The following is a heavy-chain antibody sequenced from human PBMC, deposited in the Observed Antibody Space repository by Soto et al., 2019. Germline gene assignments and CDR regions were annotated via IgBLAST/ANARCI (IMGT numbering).Heavy chain of an antibody. CDR1: GGSISGGYY. J-gene: IGHJ4*02. V-gene: IGHV4-31*03. Sequence: QVQLQESGPGLVRPSQTLSLTCTVSGGSISGGYYWSWIRQHPGMGLEWIGCIYYNGITYYNPSLQSRVTISVDTSQDQFSLTLSSVTAADTAVYYCARMHDYGDFMYYVDYWGQGTLVTVSS. D-gene: IGHD4-17*01. CDR3: ARMHDYGDFMYYVDY. CDR2: IYYNGIT.